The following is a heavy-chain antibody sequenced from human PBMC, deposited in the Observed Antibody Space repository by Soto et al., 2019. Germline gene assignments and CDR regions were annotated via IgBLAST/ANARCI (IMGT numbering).Heavy chain of an antibody. Sequence: SETLSLTCAVYGGSFIGYYWSWIRQPPGKGLEWIGEINHSGSTNYNPSLKSRVTISVDTSKNQFSLKLSSVTAADTAVYYCARPGIAAAGLDAFDIWGQGTMVTVSS. J-gene: IGHJ3*02. CDR3: ARPGIAAAGLDAFDI. CDR1: GGSFIGYY. D-gene: IGHD6-13*01. V-gene: IGHV4-34*01. CDR2: INHSGST.